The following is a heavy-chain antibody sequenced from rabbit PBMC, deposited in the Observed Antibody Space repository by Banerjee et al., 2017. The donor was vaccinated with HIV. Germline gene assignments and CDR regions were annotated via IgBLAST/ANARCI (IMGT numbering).Heavy chain of an antibody. CDR1: GFSFSSSYY. CDR3: ARDLAGVIGWNFNL. J-gene: IGHJ4*01. Sequence: QSLEGSGGDLVKPGASLTLTCTASGFSFSSSYYMCWVRQAPGKGLEWIACIYAGSSGTTYYANWAKGRFTISKTPSTTVTLQMTSLTAADTATYFCARDLAGVIGWNFNLWGQGTLVTVS. V-gene: IGHV1S40*01. D-gene: IGHD4-1*01. CDR2: IYAGSSGTT.